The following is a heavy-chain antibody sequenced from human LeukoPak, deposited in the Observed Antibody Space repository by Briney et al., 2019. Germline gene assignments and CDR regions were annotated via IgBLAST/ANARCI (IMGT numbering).Heavy chain of an antibody. D-gene: IGHD5-18*01. V-gene: IGHV2-5*01. Sequence: ESGPTLVKPTQTLTLTCTFSGFSLSTSGVGVGWIRQPPGKALEWLALIYWNDDKRYSPSLKSRLTITKDTSKNQVVLTMTNMDPVATATYYCARVDTSMITVAFHYWGQGTLVTVSS. CDR3: ARVDTSMITVAFHY. J-gene: IGHJ4*02. CDR2: IYWNDDK. CDR1: GFSLSTSGVG.